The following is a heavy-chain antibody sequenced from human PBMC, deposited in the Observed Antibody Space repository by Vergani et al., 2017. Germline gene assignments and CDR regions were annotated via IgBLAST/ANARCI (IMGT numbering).Heavy chain of an antibody. CDR3: ARDRRGRDYGDYYFDY. CDR2: IYYSGST. Sequence: QLQLQESGPGLVKPSETLSLTCTVSGGSISSYYWSWIRQPPGKGLEWIGYIYYSGSTNYNPSLKSRVTISVDTSKNQFSLKLSSVTAADTAVYYCARDRRGRDYGDYYFDYWGQGTLVTVSS. CDR1: GGSISSYY. J-gene: IGHJ4*02. V-gene: IGHV4-59*01. D-gene: IGHD4-17*01.